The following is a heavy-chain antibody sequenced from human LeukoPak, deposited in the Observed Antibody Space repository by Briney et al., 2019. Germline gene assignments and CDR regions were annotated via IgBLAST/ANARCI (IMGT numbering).Heavy chain of an antibody. V-gene: IGHV3-48*02. CDR2: ISGSSNTI. CDR3: ARDKCSNGVCYTFSPSDY. D-gene: IGHD2-8*01. CDR1: GFTFNTCS. J-gene: IGHJ4*02. Sequence: GGSLRLSCAASGFTFNTCSMNWVRQAPGKGLEWVSYISGSSNTIYYAASVKGRFTVSRDNAKNSLYLQMNSLRDDDTAVYYCARDKCSNGVCYTFSPSDYWGQGTLVTVSS.